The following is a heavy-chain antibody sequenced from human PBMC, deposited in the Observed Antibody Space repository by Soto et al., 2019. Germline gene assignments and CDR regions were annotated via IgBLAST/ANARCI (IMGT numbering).Heavy chain of an antibody. J-gene: IGHJ6*02. Sequence: EVQLVESGGGLVKPGGSLRLSCAASGFTFSNAWMSWVRQAPGKGLEWVGRIKSKTDGGTTDYAAPVKGRFTISRDDSKNTLYLQMNSLKTEDTAVYYCTTGPLDYGDHYRYYYYGMDVWGQGTTVTVSS. CDR3: TTGPLDYGDHYRYYYYGMDV. CDR2: IKSKTDGGTT. D-gene: IGHD4-17*01. V-gene: IGHV3-15*01. CDR1: GFTFSNAW.